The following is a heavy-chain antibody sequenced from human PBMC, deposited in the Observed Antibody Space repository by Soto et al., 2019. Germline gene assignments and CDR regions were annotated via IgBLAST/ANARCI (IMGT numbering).Heavy chain of an antibody. CDR1: GFTFSSYG. D-gene: IGHD2-8*02. CDR3: AGRYCTAGICYTNYYYYMDV. CDR2: ITATGGNT. V-gene: IGHV3-23*01. Sequence: EVQLLESGGGLVQPGGSLRLSCAASGFTFSSYGMNWVRQAPGKGLEWVSSITATGGNTHYADSVKGRFTISRDNSKDTLSLQMNSLRAEDTAVYYCAGRYCTAGICYTNYYYYMDVWGKGTTVTVSS. J-gene: IGHJ6*03.